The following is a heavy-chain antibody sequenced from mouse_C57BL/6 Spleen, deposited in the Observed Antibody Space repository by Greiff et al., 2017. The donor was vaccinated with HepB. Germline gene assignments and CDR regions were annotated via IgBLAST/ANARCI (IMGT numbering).Heavy chain of an antibody. CDR1: PYSITSGYY. J-gene: IGHJ2*01. CDR2: ISYDGHN. CDR3: AREGVAYPHYFNY. V-gene: IGHV3-6*01. Sequence: EVKPQESGPGLLKPSQSLSLTCSVTPYSITSGYYWNWIRQFPGNKLEWMGYISYDGHNNYNPSLKNRISITRDTSKNQFFLKLNSVTTEDTATYFCAREGVAYPHYFNYWGPSTTLTV.